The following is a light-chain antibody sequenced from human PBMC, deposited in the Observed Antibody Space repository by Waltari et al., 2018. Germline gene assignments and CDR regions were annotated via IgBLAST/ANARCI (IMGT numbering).Light chain of an antibody. CDR1: QTVSSNY. J-gene: IGKJ4*01. Sequence: EIVLTQSPGTLSLSPGERATLSCRASQTVSSNYLAWYQQKPGQAPRLLIYGASSRATGIPDGFSGSGSGTDFTLTISRLEPEDFAVYYCQQYGTSLRTFGGGTKVEIK. CDR3: QQYGTSLRT. CDR2: GAS. V-gene: IGKV3-20*01.